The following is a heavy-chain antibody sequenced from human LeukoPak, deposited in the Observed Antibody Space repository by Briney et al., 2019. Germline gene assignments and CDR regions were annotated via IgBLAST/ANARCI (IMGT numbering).Heavy chain of an antibody. CDR1: GFTFSSYV. Sequence: PGGSLRLSCAASGFTFSSYVMHWVRQAPGKGLEWVSRIKPDGSITAYADSVKGRFTISRDNAKNTLYLQTSSLRAEDTAVCYCARSDWFDPWGQGTLVTVSS. CDR3: ARSDWFDP. CDR2: IKPDGSIT. J-gene: IGHJ5*02. V-gene: IGHV3-74*01.